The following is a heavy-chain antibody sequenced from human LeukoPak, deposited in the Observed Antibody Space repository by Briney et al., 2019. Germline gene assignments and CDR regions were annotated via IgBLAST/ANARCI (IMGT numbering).Heavy chain of an antibody. Sequence: ASVKVSCKASGYTFTSYGISWVRQAHGQGLEWMGWINPNSGGTNYAQKFQGRVTMTRDTSISTAYMELSRLRSDDTAVYYCARDPGSSSWYLYYYYMDVWGKGATVTVSS. CDR3: ARDPGSSSWYLYYYYMDV. V-gene: IGHV1-2*02. J-gene: IGHJ6*03. D-gene: IGHD6-13*01. CDR2: INPNSGGT. CDR1: GYTFTSYG.